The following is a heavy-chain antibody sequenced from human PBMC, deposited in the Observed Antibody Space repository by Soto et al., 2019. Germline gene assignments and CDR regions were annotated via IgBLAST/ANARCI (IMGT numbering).Heavy chain of an antibody. J-gene: IGHJ4*02. CDR3: AREVTVASYSFDF. D-gene: IGHD5-12*01. CDR1: GGTFNNYA. CDR2: IIPIFNSA. V-gene: IGHV1-69*01. Sequence: QVQLVQSGAEVKRPGSSVKVSCKASGGTFNNYALSWVRQAPGQGLEWVGGIIPIFNSANYAQKFQGRVTITAEDSTSTDYMELRSLRPDATAVYYCAREVTVASYSFDFWGQGTLVTVSS.